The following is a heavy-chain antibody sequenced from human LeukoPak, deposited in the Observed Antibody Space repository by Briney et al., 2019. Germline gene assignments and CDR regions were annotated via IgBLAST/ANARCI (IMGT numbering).Heavy chain of an antibody. V-gene: IGHV3-30*18. Sequence: GGSLRPSCAASGFTFRSYGMHWVRQAPGKGLEWVAVISYDGSNKYYADSVKGRFTISRDNSKNTLYLQMNSLRAEDTAVYYCAKDYCGGDCYPDYWGQGTLVTVSS. CDR3: AKDYCGGDCYPDY. D-gene: IGHD2-21*02. CDR1: GFTFRSYG. CDR2: ISYDGSNK. J-gene: IGHJ4*02.